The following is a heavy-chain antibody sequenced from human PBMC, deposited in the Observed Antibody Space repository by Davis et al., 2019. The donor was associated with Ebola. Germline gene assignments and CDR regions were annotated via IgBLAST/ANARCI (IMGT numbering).Heavy chain of an antibody. J-gene: IGHJ4*02. CDR1: GASVNSDAFF. V-gene: IGHV4-39*07. Sequence: GSLRLSCTVSGASVNSDAFFWGWVRQPPGKGLEWIGSMHLSGNGHYHPSLKSRLSISIDTSTNQFSLTLSSVTAADTAVYYCARRIGTLDYWGQGTLVTVSS. D-gene: IGHD1-26*01. CDR3: ARRIGTLDY. CDR2: MHLSGNG.